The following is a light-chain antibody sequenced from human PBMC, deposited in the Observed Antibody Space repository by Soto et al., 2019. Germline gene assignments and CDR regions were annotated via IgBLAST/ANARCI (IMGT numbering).Light chain of an antibody. J-gene: IGLJ1*01. CDR2: ERS. CDR1: SSDFGTYNL. Sequence: QSALTQPASVSGSPGQSITISCTGISSDFGTYNLVSWYQHHPGKVPKLIIYERSNRPSGVSDRFSGSKSGNTASLTISGLQAEDEAVYYCCSFTASNTHVFGTGTKLTVL. CDR3: CSFTASNTHV. V-gene: IGLV2-23*01.